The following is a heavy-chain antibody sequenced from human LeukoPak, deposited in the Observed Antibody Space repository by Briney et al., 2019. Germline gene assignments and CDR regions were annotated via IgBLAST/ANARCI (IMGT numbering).Heavy chain of an antibody. CDR1: GFTFSNYS. Sequence: GGSLRLSCAASGFTFSNYSMNWVRQAPGKGLEWVSSISSSSSSYIYYADSVKGRFTISRDNAKNSLYLQMNSLRAEDTAVYYCARDRAGTAMPMISYYYYYMDVWGKGTTVTVSS. CDR2: ISSSSSSYI. CDR3: ARDRAGTAMPMISYYYYYMDV. J-gene: IGHJ6*03. V-gene: IGHV3-21*01. D-gene: IGHD5-18*01.